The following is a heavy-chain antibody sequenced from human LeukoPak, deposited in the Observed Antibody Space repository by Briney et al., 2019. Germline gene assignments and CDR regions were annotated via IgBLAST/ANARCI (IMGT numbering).Heavy chain of an antibody. V-gene: IGHV3-33*01. Sequence: GGSLRLSCAVSGFTFSNYGIHWVRQAPGKGLEWVAVIWYDGTKKYYADSVEGRFTISRDNSKNTLYLHMTSLRAEDTAMYYCAREADSSGWYPYYYYGMDVWGQGTTVTVSS. J-gene: IGHJ6*02. CDR2: IWYDGTKK. CDR3: AREADSSGWYPYYYYGMDV. CDR1: GFTFSNYG. D-gene: IGHD6-19*01.